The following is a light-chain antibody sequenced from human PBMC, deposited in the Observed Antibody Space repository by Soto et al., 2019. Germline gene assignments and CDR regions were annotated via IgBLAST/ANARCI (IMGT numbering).Light chain of an antibody. V-gene: IGKV3-20*01. Sequence: EIVLTQFPGTLSLSPGERATLSCRASQSVSGSYLAWYQHKPGQAPRLLIYDASTRATGVPDGYSGSGSGTNFTLTISRLEPEDYAVYYCQQYATSPTFGQGTKVEIK. CDR1: QSVSGSY. CDR2: DAS. J-gene: IGKJ1*01. CDR3: QQYATSPT.